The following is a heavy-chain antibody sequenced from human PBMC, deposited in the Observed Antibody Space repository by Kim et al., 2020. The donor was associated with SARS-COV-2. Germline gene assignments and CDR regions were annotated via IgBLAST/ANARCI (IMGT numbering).Heavy chain of an antibody. CDR2: INHSGST. V-gene: IGHV4-34*01. J-gene: IGHJ4*02. CDR1: GGSFSGYY. Sequence: SETLSLTCAVYGGSFSGYYWSWIRQPPGKGLEWIGEINHSGSTNYNPSLKSRVTISVDTSKNQFSLKLSSVTAADTAVYYCARGPGAVAAFDYWGQGTLVTVSS. D-gene: IGHD6-19*01. CDR3: ARGPGAVAAFDY.